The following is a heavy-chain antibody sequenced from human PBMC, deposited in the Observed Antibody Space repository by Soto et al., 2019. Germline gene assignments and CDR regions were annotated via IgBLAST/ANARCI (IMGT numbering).Heavy chain of an antibody. CDR2: ISAYNGNT. J-gene: IGHJ4*02. Sequence: QVQLVQSGVEVKKPGASVKVSCKASGYTFTSYYISWVRRAPGQGLERMGWISAYNGNTNYAQKPQGRVTMTTDTSPGTAYMELRSLRSDDTSVYDCAREGPRAHYWGQGTLVTVSS. CDR3: AREGPRAHY. CDR1: GYTFTSYY. V-gene: IGHV1-18*01.